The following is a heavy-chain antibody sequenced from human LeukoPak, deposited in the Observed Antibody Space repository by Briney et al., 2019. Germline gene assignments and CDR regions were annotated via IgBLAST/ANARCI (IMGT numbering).Heavy chain of an antibody. CDR2: IYYSGST. CDR1: GGSISSYY. Sequence: SETLSLTCTVSGGSISSYYWIWMRQPPGKGRVGIGYIYYSGSTNYNPSLNSRVTISVDTSKNQYSLKLSSVTAADTAAYYCARGVVIAPQTFDYWGQGTLVTVSS. D-gene: IGHD2-21*01. CDR3: ARGVVIAPQTFDY. V-gene: IGHV4-59*01. J-gene: IGHJ4*02.